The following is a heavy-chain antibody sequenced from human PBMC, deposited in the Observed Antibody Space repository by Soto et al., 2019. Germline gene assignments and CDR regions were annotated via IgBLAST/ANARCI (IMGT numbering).Heavy chain of an antibody. V-gene: IGHV3-23*01. CDR3: AKSNSGYPLEY. D-gene: IGHD3-9*01. CDR1: EFTFSSYA. CDR2: ISGSGGRI. J-gene: IGHJ4*02. Sequence: GGSLRLSFAASEFTFSSYAMSWVRQAPGKGLEWVSVISGSGGRIYYADSVKGRFTISRDNSKNTLYLQMNRLTADDTAVYYCAKSNSGYPLEYWGQGTLVTVSS.